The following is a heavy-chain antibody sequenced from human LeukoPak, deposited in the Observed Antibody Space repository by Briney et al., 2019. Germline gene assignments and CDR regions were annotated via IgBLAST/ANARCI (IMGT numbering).Heavy chain of an antibody. CDR2: ISYDGSNK. V-gene: IGHV3-30-3*01. D-gene: IGHD3-16*02. J-gene: IGHJ4*02. Sequence: PGRSLRLSCAVSGFTFSNYAMHWVRQAPGKGLEWVTVISYDGSNKFYADSVKGRFTISRDNSKNTLYLQMNSLRAEDSAVYFCVRLYYDYVWGSYPYDYWGQGTLVTVSS. CDR3: VRLYYDYVWGSYPYDY. CDR1: GFTFSNYA.